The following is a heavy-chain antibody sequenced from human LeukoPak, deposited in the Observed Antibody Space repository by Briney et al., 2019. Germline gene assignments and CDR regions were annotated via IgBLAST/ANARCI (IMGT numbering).Heavy chain of an antibody. Sequence: GASVKVSCKASGYTFTSYGISWVRQAPGQGLEWMGRIIPIFGTANYAQKFQGRVTITTDESTSTAYMELSSLRSEDTAVYYCATQRRCSGGSCYAFDYWGQGTLVTVSS. V-gene: IGHV1-69*05. CDR3: ATQRRCSGGSCYAFDY. CDR1: GYTFTSYG. D-gene: IGHD2-15*01. CDR2: IIPIFGTA. J-gene: IGHJ4*02.